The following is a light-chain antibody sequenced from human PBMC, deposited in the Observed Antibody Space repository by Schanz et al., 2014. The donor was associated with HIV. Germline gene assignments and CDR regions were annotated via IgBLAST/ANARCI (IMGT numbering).Light chain of an antibody. J-gene: IGLJ3*02. CDR2: DVT. CDR1: SSDVGGFKY. Sequence: QSVLTQPRSVSGSPGQSVTISCTGTSSDVGGFKYVSWYQQHPGKAPKLIVYDVTKRPSGVPDRFSGSKSGTSASLVISGLQSQDEADYYCAAWDDSLNGWVFGGGTKLTVL. V-gene: IGLV2-11*01. CDR3: AAWDDSLNGWV.